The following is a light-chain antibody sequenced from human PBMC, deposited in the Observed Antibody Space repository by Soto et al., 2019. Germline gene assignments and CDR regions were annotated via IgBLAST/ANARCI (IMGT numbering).Light chain of an antibody. CDR3: ATWDDSLSGFV. J-gene: IGLJ1*01. Sequence: QSVLTQPPSASGTPGQRVAISCSGSSSNIGSNYVYWYQHLPGTAPKLLIYRNNQRPSGVPDRFSGSKSGTSASLVISWLRSEDEADYYCATWDDSLSGFVFGAGTKLTVL. CDR1: SSNIGSNY. CDR2: RNN. V-gene: IGLV1-47*01.